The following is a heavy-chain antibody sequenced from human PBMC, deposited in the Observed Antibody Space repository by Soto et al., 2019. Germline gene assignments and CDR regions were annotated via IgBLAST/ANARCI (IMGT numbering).Heavy chain of an antibody. Sequence: SQTLSLTCDISGDSVSSSSAAWNWIRLSPSRGLEWLGRTYYRSKWIHEYTVSMESRITINPDTSKNQFSLHIYSVTPEDTAVYYCAGVVWFRGMDVWGQGTPVTVSS. D-gene: IGHD3-16*01. CDR3: AGVVWFRGMDV. V-gene: IGHV6-1*01. CDR2: TYYRSKWIH. CDR1: GDSVSSSSAA. J-gene: IGHJ6*02.